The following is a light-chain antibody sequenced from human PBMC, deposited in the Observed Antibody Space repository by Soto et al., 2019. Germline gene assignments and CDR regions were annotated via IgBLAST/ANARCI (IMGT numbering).Light chain of an antibody. J-gene: IGLJ3*02. CDR3: ASYVRGNTVL. CDR1: SXDVGGYNS. V-gene: IGLV2-14*01. CDR2: DVT. Sequence: QSVLTQPASVSGSPGQSITISCTGTSXDVGGYNSVSWYRQDPGKAPKLMIYDVTNRPSGVSNRFSGSKSGNTASLTISGLQAEDEADYYCASYVRGNTVLFGGGTKVTVL.